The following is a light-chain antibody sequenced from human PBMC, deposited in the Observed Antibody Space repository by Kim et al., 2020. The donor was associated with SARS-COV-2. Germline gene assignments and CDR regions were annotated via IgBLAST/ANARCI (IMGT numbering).Light chain of an antibody. V-gene: IGKV1-17*02. CDR1: QAIRNH. Sequence: DIQMTQSPSSLSTSVGDRVTMTCRASQAIRNHLSWFQQKPGQAPERLVYAASSLQSGVPSRFSGSGSGTESTLTISNLQSEDSATYYCLQYHTFPRTFGQGTKLEI. CDR3: LQYHTFPRT. J-gene: IGKJ2*01. CDR2: AAS.